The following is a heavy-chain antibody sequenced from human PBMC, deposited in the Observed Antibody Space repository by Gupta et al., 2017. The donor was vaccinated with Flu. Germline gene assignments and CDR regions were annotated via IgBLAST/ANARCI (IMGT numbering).Heavy chain of an antibody. CDR3: VKDMNNDSVSLDY. D-gene: IGHD1-26*01. CDR1: GFKFDGYA. V-gene: IGHV3-9*01. CDR2: ITWDSGTI. J-gene: IGHJ4*02. Sequence: ASGFKFDGYAMHWVRQAPGKGLEWVSSITWDSGTIAYADSVRGRFTISRDNAKNSLFLQINSLRAEDTAFYYCVKDMNNDSVSLDYWGQGTLVTVSS.